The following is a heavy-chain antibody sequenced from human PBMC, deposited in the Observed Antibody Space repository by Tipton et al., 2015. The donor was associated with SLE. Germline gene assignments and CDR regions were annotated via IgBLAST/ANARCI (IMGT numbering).Heavy chain of an antibody. J-gene: IGHJ3*02. CDR1: GFTFSSYW. V-gene: IGHV3-23*03. Sequence: SLRLSCAASGFTFSSYWMSWVRQAPGKGLEWVSVIYSGGSSTYYADSVKGRFTISRDNSKNTLYLQMNSLRAEDTAVYYCAKVPGAFDIWGQGTMVTVSS. CDR3: AKVPGAFDI. CDR2: IYSGGSST.